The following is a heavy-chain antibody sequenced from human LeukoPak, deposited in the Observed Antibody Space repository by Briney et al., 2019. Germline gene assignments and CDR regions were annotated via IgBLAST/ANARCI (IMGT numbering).Heavy chain of an antibody. CDR3: ARDQMKQVFGVVIIPNYYYYGMDV. CDR1: GLTFSTYA. J-gene: IGHJ6*02. D-gene: IGHD3-3*01. V-gene: IGHV3-23*01. CDR2: ISGSGAST. Sequence: PGRSLRLSCAASGLTFSTYAMSWVRQAPGKGLEWVSCISGSGASTKYADSVKGRFTISRDNSKSTLYLQMNSLRVEDTAIYYCARDQMKQVFGVVIIPNYYYYGMDVWGQGTTVTVSS.